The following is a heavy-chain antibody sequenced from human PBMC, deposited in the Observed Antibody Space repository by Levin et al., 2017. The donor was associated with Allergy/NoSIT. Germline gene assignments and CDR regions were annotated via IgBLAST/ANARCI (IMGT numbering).Heavy chain of an antibody. V-gene: IGHV3-30*18. D-gene: IGHD6-19*01. J-gene: IGHJ4*02. CDR3: AKGVRSSGWYYFDY. CDR1: GFTFSSYG. CDR2: ISYDGSNK. Sequence: PGGSLRLSCAASGFTFSSYGMHWVRQAPGKGLEWVAVISYDGSNKYYADSVKGRFTISRDNSKNTLYLQMNSLRAEDTAVYYCAKGVRSSGWYYFDYWGQGTLVTVSS.